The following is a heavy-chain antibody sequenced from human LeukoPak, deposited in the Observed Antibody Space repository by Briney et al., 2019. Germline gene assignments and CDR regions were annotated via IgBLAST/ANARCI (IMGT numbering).Heavy chain of an antibody. D-gene: IGHD1-20*01. Sequence: SETLSLTCTVSGGSISSYYWSWIRQPPGKGLEWIGYIYCSGSTNYNPSLKSRVTISVDTSKNQFSLKLSSVTAADTAVYYCARGGITGTISGWFDPWGQGTLVTVSS. J-gene: IGHJ5*02. CDR1: GGSISSYY. CDR3: ARGGITGTISGWFDP. CDR2: IYCSGST. V-gene: IGHV4-59*01.